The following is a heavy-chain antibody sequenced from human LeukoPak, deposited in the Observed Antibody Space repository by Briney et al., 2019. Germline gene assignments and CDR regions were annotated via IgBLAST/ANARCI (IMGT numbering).Heavy chain of an antibody. Sequence: PVTLSLTCSVSGGSISSSTYYWGWIRQPPGKGLEWIGSIYKSGSTYYNPSLKSRVTISVDTSQNQFSLKLNSVTAADTAVYYCARHPWKSGMDVWGQGTTVT. V-gene: IGHV4-39*01. CDR1: GGSISSSTYY. CDR3: ARHPWKSGMDV. J-gene: IGHJ6*02. CDR2: IYKSGST. D-gene: IGHD1-1*01.